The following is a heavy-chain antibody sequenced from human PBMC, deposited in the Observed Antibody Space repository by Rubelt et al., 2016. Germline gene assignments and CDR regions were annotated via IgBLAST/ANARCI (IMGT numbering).Heavy chain of an antibody. J-gene: IGHJ4*02. CDR2: IWLDGSNK. CDR1: GFTFSSYG. D-gene: IGHD1-26*01. V-gene: IGHV3-33*01. Sequence: GGVVQPGRSLRLSCAASGFTFSSYGMHWVRQAPGMGLAWVAVIWLDGSNKYYADSVKGRFTISRDNSKNTLYLQMNSLRAEDTAVYYCARGGMGGSTGYFDYWGQGTLVTVSS. CDR3: ARGGMGGSTGYFDY.